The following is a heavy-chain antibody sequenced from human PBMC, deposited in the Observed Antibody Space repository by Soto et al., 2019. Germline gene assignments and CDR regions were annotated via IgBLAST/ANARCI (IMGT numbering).Heavy chain of an antibody. V-gene: IGHV1-3*01. Sequence: QVQLVQSGAEVKKPGASVKVSCKASGYTFTSYAMHWVRQAPGQRLEWMGWINAGNGNTKYSQKFQGRVTITRDTSASIADMELSSLRSGDTAVYYCARGYGGPIGWFDPWGQGTLVTVSS. CDR1: GYTFTSYA. D-gene: IGHD3-16*01. CDR2: INAGNGNT. J-gene: IGHJ5*02. CDR3: ARGYGGPIGWFDP.